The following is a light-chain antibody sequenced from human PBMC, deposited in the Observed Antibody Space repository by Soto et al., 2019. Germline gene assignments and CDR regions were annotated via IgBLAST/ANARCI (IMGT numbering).Light chain of an antibody. CDR2: DAS. J-gene: IGKJ1*01. V-gene: IGKV1-5*01. Sequence: DIQVTQSPSSLSASVGDRVAITCRASQGISTYLNWYQQKPGEAPKLLIYDASALPRGVPSRFSGSGSGTKFTLTIASLQPDDFATYYCQQYETFSGTFGPGTKVDIK. CDR1: QGISTY. CDR3: QQYETFSGT.